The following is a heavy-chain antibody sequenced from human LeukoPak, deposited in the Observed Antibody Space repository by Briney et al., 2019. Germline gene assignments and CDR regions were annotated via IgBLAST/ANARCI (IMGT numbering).Heavy chain of an antibody. J-gene: IGHJ6*02. CDR1: GFTPGDHA. V-gene: IGHV3-49*04. Sequence: GGSLRLSCAASGFTPGDHAMTWVRQAPGKGLEWVAFIRSNAYRGTTGYAPSVKGRFSISRDDSKSVVYLQMNGLKSEDTAVYYCSRGPIQLWMHNGMDVWGQGTTVTVSS. D-gene: IGHD5-24*01. CDR3: SRGPIQLWMHNGMDV. CDR2: IRSNAYRGTT.